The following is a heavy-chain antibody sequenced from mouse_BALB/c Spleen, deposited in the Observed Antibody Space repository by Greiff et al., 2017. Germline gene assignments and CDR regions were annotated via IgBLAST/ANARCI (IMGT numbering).Heavy chain of an antibody. V-gene: IGHV7-3*02. J-gene: IGHJ4*01. CDR1: GFTFTDYY. CDR2: IRNKANGYTT. CDR3: ARAPNFFYAMDY. Sequence: EVQLVESGGGLVQPGGSLRLSCATSGFTFTDYYMSWVRQPPGKALEWLGFIRNKANGYTTEYSASVKGRFTISRDNSQSILYLQMNTLRAEDSATYYCARAPNFFYAMDYWGQGTSVTVSS.